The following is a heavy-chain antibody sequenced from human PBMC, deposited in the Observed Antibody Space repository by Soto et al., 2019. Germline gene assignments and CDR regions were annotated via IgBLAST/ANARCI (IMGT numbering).Heavy chain of an antibody. V-gene: IGHV1-69*13. D-gene: IGHD2-15*01. J-gene: IGHJ4*02. Sequence: GASVKVSCKASGGTFSSYAISWVRQAPGQGLEWMGGIIPISGTTNYAQKFQGRVTIAVDESTSTAYMELNSLRYEDTAVYYCARDKGYCSDTSCPDFDYWGQGTLVTVSS. CDR3: ARDKGYCSDTSCPDFDY. CDR1: GGTFSSYA. CDR2: IIPISGTT.